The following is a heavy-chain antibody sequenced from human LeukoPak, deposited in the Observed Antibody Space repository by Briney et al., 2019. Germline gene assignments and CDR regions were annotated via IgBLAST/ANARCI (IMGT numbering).Heavy chain of an antibody. V-gene: IGHV1-8*03. Sequence: ASVKVSCKASGYTFTGYYMHWVRQAPGQGLEWMGWMNPNSGNTGYAQKFQGRVTITRNTSISTAYMELSSLRSEDTAVYYCARGADYYDSSGYRYWGQGTLVTVSS. CDR3: ARGADYYDSSGYRY. J-gene: IGHJ4*02. D-gene: IGHD3-22*01. CDR2: MNPNSGNT. CDR1: GYTFTGYY.